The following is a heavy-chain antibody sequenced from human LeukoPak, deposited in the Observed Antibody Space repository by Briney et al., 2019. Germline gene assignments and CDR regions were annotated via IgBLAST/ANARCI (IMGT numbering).Heavy chain of an antibody. CDR2: INHSGST. V-gene: IGHV4-34*01. Sequence: PSETLSLTCAVYGGSFSGYYWSWIRQPPGKGLEWIGEINHSGSTNYNPSLKSRVTISVDTSKNQFSLKLSSVTAADTAVYYCARQGATRSLYYFDYWGQGTLVTVSS. CDR1: GGSFSGYY. D-gene: IGHD5-24*01. CDR3: ARQGATRSLYYFDY. J-gene: IGHJ4*02.